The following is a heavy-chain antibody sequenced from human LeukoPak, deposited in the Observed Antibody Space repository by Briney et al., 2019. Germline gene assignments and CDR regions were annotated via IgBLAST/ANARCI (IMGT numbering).Heavy chain of an antibody. J-gene: IGHJ3*02. CDR3: GRGGGERWLVGFFDI. V-gene: IGHV4-39*07. Sequence: PSETLSLTCTVSGGSISSSSYSWGWIRQPPGKGLEWIGSIYYSGSTYYNPSLKSRVTISVDTSKNQFSLKLSSVTAADTAVYYWGRGGGERWLVGFFDIWGKGKRVTVFS. CDR2: IYYSGST. D-gene: IGHD6-19*01. CDR1: GGSISSSSYS.